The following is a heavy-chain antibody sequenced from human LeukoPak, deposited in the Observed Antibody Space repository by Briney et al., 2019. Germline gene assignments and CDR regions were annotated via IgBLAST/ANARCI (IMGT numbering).Heavy chain of an antibody. CDR1: GYTFTNYT. CDR3: ARHDSSGSSFDY. V-gene: IGHV1-3*01. D-gene: IGHD3-22*01. Sequence: ASVKVSCKASGYTFTNYTMHWVRQAPGQRLEWMGWINVGNGYTKYSQKFRGRVTITRDTSASTAYMELSSLTSEDTAVYYCARHDSSGSSFDYWGQGTLVTVSS. J-gene: IGHJ4*02. CDR2: INVGNGYT.